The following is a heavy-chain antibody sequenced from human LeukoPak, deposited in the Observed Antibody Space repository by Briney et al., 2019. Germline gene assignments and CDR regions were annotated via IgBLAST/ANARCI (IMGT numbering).Heavy chain of an antibody. CDR2: IKQDGSEK. CDR3: ARGEIDYDSKPSFYYYYMDV. J-gene: IGHJ6*03. CDR1: GFTFSSRDW. V-gene: IGHV3-7*01. D-gene: IGHD3-22*01. Sequence: PGGSLRLSCVASGFTFSSRDWMTWVRQAPGKGLEWVANIKQDGSEKNYVDSVKGRFTISRDNAKNSLYLQMNSLRAEDTAVYYCARGEIDYDSKPSFYYYYMDVWGKGTTVTISS.